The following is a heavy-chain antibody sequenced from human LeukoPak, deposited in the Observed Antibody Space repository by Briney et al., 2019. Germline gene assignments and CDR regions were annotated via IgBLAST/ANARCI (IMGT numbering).Heavy chain of an antibody. V-gene: IGHV3-48*04. J-gene: IGHJ4*02. D-gene: IGHD4/OR15-4a*01. CDR3: ARGGANYFDY. CDR2: FSSGRPTI. Sequence: GGSLRLSCAASGFTFTAYSMNWVRQAPGKGLEWVSYFSSGRPTIYYADSLKGRFTISRDNAKKSLYLQMNSLRAEDTAVYYCARGGANYFDYWGQGTLVTVSS. CDR1: GFTFTAYS.